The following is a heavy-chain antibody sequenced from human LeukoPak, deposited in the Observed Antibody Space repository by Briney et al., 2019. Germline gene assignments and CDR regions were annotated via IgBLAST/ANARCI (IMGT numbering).Heavy chain of an antibody. CDR2: IYGSGDDT. D-gene: IGHD1-14*01. Sequence: GGSLRLSCAASGFTFSSYWMSWVRQAPGKGLEWVSSIYGSGDDTFYADSMRGRFTISRDNSKNTLYLQLNSLRADDSAIYYCAKDRTIAPLAYWYFDVWGRGTPVTVSS. CDR1: GFTFSSYW. V-gene: IGHV3-23*01. CDR3: AKDRTIAPLAYWYFDV. J-gene: IGHJ2*01.